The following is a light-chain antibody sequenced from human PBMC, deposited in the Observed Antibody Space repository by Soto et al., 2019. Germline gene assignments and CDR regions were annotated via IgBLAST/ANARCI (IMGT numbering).Light chain of an antibody. CDR1: ETVRSN. Sequence: VVTQSPDTLSVSPGERATLSCRASETVRSNLAWYQQKPGQAPRLLIYDASNRATGIPARFSGSGSGTDFTLTISRLEPEDFAVYYCQQYGTSRTFGQGTKVDIK. V-gene: IGKV3-20*01. CDR3: QQYGTSRT. J-gene: IGKJ1*01. CDR2: DAS.